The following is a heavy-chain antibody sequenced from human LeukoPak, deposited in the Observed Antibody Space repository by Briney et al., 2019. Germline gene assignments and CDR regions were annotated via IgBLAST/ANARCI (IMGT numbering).Heavy chain of an antibody. CDR3: ARDQELRGAFDI. Sequence: GGSLRLSCAASGFTFDDYAMHWVRQAPGKGLEWVSGISWNSGSIGYADSVKGRFTISRDNAKNSLYLQMNSLRAEDTALYHCARDQELRGAFDIWGQGTMVTVSS. D-gene: IGHD1-26*01. J-gene: IGHJ3*02. CDR1: GFTFDDYA. CDR2: ISWNSGSI. V-gene: IGHV3-9*01.